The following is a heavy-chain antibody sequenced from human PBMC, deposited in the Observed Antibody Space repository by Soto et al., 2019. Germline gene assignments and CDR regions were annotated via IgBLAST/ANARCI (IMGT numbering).Heavy chain of an antibody. CDR1: GDSVSNNNAA. V-gene: IGHV6-1*01. D-gene: IGHD6-19*01. CDR3: ARAPIAVPGTRYFDY. J-gene: IGHJ4*02. CDR2: TYYRSKWYN. Sequence: QVQLQQSGPGLVRPSQTLSLTCAISGDSVSNNNAAWNWIRQSPSGGLEWLGRTYYRSKWYNDYAGSVKSRITIYPDTSKNQFFLQLNSVTPEDTAVYYCARAPIAVPGTRYFDYWGQGTLVTVSS.